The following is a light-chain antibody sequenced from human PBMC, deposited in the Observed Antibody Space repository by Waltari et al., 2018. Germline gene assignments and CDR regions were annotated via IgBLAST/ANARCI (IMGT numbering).Light chain of an antibody. Sequence: QSVLTQPPSASGTPGQRVTMSCSGSSSNIGRNTVTWYQQLPGTAPKLLIYIDNQRPSGVPDRFSGSRSGTSASLAIGGLQSEDEAGYHCATWDDSLNAWVFGGGTKLTVL. V-gene: IGLV1-44*01. CDR3: ATWDDSLNAWV. J-gene: IGLJ3*02. CDR2: IDN. CDR1: SSNIGRNT.